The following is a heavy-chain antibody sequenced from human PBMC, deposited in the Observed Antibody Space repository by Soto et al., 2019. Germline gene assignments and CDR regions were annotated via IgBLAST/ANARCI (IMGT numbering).Heavy chain of an antibody. CDR1: GGSMSRGDYY. CDR3: DKDRVGIVVVRVLRPYGMDV. J-gene: IGHJ6*02. D-gene: IGHD2-2*03. V-gene: IGHV4-30-4*01. Sequence: PSETLSLTCTVSGGSMSRGDYYWSWIRQPPGKGLEWIGYIYYSGSTYYNPSLKSRVTISLDTSKNQFSLKLSSVTAADTAMYYCDKDRVGIVVVRVLRPYGMDVCGQGTTVTVSS. CDR2: IYYSGST.